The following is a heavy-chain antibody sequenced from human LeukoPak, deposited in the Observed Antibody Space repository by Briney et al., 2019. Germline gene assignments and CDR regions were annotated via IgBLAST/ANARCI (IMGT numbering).Heavy chain of an antibody. CDR1: GFTFNTYT. CDR3: AVGAAGLDY. D-gene: IGHD6-13*01. CDR2: ISSGTSFI. J-gene: IGHJ4*02. Sequence: GGSLRLSCAASGFTFNTYTMNWVRQAPGKGLEWVSSISSGTSFIYYADSVKGRFTISRDNAKNTLYLQMNSLRVEDTAVYYCAVGAAGLDYWGQGTQVTVSS. V-gene: IGHV3-21*01.